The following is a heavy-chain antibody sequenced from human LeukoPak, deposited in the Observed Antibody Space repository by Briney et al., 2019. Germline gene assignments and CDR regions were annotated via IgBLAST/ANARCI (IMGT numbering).Heavy chain of an antibody. J-gene: IGHJ5*02. CDR3: AREGVGSSKNWFDP. V-gene: IGHV4-34*01. CDR1: GGSFSGYY. D-gene: IGHD6-13*01. CDR2: INHSGST. Sequence: PSETLSLTCAVYGGSFSGYYWSWIRQPPGKGLEWIGEINHSGSTNYNPSLKSRVTISVDTSKNQFSLKLSSVTAADTAVYYCAREGVGSSKNWFDPWGQGTLVTVSS.